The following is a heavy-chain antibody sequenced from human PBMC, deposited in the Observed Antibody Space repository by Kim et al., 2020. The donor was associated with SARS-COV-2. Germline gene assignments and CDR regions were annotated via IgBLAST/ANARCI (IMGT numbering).Heavy chain of an antibody. Sequence: SETLSLTCTVSGGSISSGGYYWSWIRQHPGKGLEWIGNIYYSGSTYYNPSLKSRVTISVDTSKNQFSLKLSSVTAADTAVYYCARGPGLGNMIVVVTHFDFWGQGTLVTVSS. CDR1: GGSISSGGYY. J-gene: IGHJ4*02. V-gene: IGHV4-31*03. CDR2: IYYSGST. CDR3: ARGPGLGNMIVVVTHFDF. D-gene: IGHD3-22*01.